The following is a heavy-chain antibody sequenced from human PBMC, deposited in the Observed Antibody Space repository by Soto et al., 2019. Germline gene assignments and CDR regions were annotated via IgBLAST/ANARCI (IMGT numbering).Heavy chain of an antibody. Sequence: PSQTQSLTYAVYEWYFSDYYWSWIRQPPGKGLEWIGELNHRGSTNYNPSLKSRVTISVDTSKNQFSLDLSSLTAADTAVYYCARGIRPGSPSFGYWGQGALVTVSS. J-gene: IGHJ4*02. CDR2: LNHRGST. D-gene: IGHD6-6*01. CDR1: EWYFSDYY. CDR3: ARGIRPGSPSFGY. V-gene: IGHV4-34*01.